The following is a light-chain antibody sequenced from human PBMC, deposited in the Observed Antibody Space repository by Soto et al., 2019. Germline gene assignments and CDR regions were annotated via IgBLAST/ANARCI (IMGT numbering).Light chain of an antibody. V-gene: IGKV3-20*01. CDR2: VAS. Sequence: DIVLTQSPGPLSLSPGESATISCRSSQSVSSSYLAWYQQKPGQAPRLLLYVASSRATGIPDRFSGSGSGTDFTLTISRLEPEDVAVYYWQQYGSSLYTFGQGTKLEIK. CDR3: QQYGSSLYT. J-gene: IGKJ2*01. CDR1: QSVSSSY.